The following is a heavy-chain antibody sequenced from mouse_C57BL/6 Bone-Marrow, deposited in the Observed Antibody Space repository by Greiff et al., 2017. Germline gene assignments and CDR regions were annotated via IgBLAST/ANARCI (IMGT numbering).Heavy chain of an antibody. Sequence: EVQLVESGGGLVKPGGSLKLSCAASGFTFSSYTMSWVRLTPEKRLEWVATISGGGGNTYYPDSVKGRFTISRDNAKNTLYLQMSSLRSEDTALYYCARHGYYWYFDVWGTGTTVTVSS. CDR2: ISGGGGNT. V-gene: IGHV5-9*01. D-gene: IGHD2-2*01. J-gene: IGHJ1*03. CDR1: GFTFSSYT. CDR3: ARHGYYWYFDV.